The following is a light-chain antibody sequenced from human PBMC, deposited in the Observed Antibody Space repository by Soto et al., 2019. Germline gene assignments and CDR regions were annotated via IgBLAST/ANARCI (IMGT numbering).Light chain of an antibody. CDR2: SNN. V-gene: IGLV1-44*01. CDR1: NSNIGSNT. Sequence: QSVLTQPPSVSGTLGQRVTISCSGSNSNIGSNTVHWYQQFPGTAPKLLIYSNNLRPSGVPDRFSGSKSGTSASLAISGLQSEDEADYYCAAWDDSLNGVFGGGTKVTVL. J-gene: IGLJ3*02. CDR3: AAWDDSLNGV.